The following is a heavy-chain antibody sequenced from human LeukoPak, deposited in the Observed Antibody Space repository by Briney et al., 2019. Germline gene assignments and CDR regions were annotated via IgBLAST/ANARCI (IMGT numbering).Heavy chain of an antibody. CDR1: GFTFSLLG. CDR2: ISAYNGNT. CDR3: ARIASGWSFDY. V-gene: IGHV1-18*01. Sequence: ASVEGSCKGSGFTFSLLGIRGVGQAPGQRLEWMGWISAYNGNTNYAQKLQGRDTMTTDTSTSTAYMELRSLRSDDTAVYYCARIASGWSFDYWGQGTLVTVSS. J-gene: IGHJ4*02. D-gene: IGHD6-19*01.